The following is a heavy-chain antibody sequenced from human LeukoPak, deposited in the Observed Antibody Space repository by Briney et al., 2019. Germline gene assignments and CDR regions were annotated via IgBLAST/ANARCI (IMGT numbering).Heavy chain of an antibody. CDR3: ARDQLQEYGMDV. CDR2: IKTDGSEK. J-gene: IGHJ6*02. Sequence: GGSLRLSCEGSGFTFSNYWMGWVRQAPGKGLQWVANIKTDGSEKYYVDSVKGRFTISRDNAKNSLYLQMNSLRAEDTAVYYCARDQLQEYGMDVRGQGTTVTVSS. V-gene: IGHV3-7*01. CDR1: GFTFSNYW. D-gene: IGHD2-2*01.